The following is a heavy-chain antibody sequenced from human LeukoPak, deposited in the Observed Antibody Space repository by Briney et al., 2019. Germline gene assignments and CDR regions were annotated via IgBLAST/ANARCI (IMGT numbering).Heavy chain of an antibody. Sequence: GGSLRLSCAASGFTFSSYAMHWVRQAPGKGLEWVAVISYDGSNKYYADSVKGRFTISRDNSKNTLYLQMNSLRAEDTAVYYCAKDRDFWGAFFDYWGQGTLVTVSS. CDR3: AKDRDFWGAFFDY. J-gene: IGHJ4*02. CDR1: GFTFSSYA. CDR2: ISYDGSNK. D-gene: IGHD3-3*01. V-gene: IGHV3-30-3*01.